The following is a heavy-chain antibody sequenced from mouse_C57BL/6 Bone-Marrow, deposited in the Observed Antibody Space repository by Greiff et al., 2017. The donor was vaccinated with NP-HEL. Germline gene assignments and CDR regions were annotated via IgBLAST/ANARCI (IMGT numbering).Heavy chain of an antibody. V-gene: IGHV5-2*01. J-gene: IGHJ4*01. Sequence: EVKVVESGGGLVQPGESLKLSCESNEYEFPSHDMSWVRKTPEKRLELVADINSDGGSTYYPDTMERRFIISRDNTKKTMYLQMSRLRTEDTDLDYCARLGGGGYAMDYWGQGTSVTVSS. CDR2: INSDGGST. CDR3: ARLGGGGYAMDY. CDR1: EYEFPSHD.